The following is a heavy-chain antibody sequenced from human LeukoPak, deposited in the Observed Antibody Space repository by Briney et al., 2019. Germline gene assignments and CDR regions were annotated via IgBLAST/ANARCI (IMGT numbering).Heavy chain of an antibody. Sequence: SETLSLTCTVSGDSISSSNYFWDWIRQPPGKGLEWIGSVYYSGTTNYNPSLKSRVTISVDTSKSQFYLKMTSVTAADTAMYYCARDHYYDSGSYYGIGYWGQGTLVTVSS. CDR3: ARDHYYDSGSYYGIGY. V-gene: IGHV4-39*07. J-gene: IGHJ4*02. CDR2: VYYSGTT. CDR1: GDSISSSNYF. D-gene: IGHD3-10*01.